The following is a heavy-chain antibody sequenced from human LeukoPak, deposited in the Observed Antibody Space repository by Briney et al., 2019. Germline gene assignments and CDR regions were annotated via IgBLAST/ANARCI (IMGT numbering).Heavy chain of an antibody. CDR1: GGSISSYY. Sequence: ASETLSLTCSVSGGSISSYYWSWIRQPPGKGLEWVGDISYSVSTNYTPSLKSRVTISVDTSKTQFSLKLSSVTAADTAVHYCARVSCGGDCFSATNAFDIWGQGTVVTVSS. CDR3: ARVSCGGDCFSATNAFDI. CDR2: ISYSVST. D-gene: IGHD2-21*02. V-gene: IGHV4-59*01. J-gene: IGHJ3*02.